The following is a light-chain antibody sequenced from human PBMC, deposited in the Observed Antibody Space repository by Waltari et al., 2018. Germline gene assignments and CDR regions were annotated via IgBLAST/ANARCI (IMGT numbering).Light chain of an antibody. Sequence: DIVLTQSPATLSLSPGERATLSCRASQSVTNYLAWYQLKPGQAPRLLIYDVSNRATGIPARFSGSGSGTDFTLTISNLEPEDSAVYYCQQRSKWPLTFGRGTKVEIK. CDR1: QSVTNY. J-gene: IGKJ4*01. CDR2: DVS. V-gene: IGKV3-11*01. CDR3: QQRSKWPLT.